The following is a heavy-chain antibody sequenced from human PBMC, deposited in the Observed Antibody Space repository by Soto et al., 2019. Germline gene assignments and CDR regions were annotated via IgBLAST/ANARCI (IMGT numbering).Heavy chain of an antibody. CDR2: IKQDGSEK. CDR3: ARKVTMIVVVIADWYFDL. D-gene: IGHD3-22*01. Sequence: LRLSFAASGFTFSSYWMSWVRQAPGKGLEWVANIKQDGSEKYYVDSVKGRFTISRDNAKNSLYLQMNSLRAEDTAVYYCARKVTMIVVVIADWYFDLWGRGTLVTVSS. CDR1: GFTFSSYW. J-gene: IGHJ2*01. V-gene: IGHV3-7*03.